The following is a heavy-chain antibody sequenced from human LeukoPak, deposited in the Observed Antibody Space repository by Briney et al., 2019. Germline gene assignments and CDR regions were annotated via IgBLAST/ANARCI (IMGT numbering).Heavy chain of an antibody. CDR3: AREGGSYSYFDY. Sequence: ASVKVSCKASGYTFTGYYMHWVRQAPGQGLEWMGWINPNSGGTNYAQKFQGRVTITADKSTSTAYMELSSLRSEDTAVYYCAREGGSYSYFDYWGQGTLVTVSS. D-gene: IGHD1-26*01. CDR1: GYTFTGYY. J-gene: IGHJ4*02. CDR2: INPNSGGT. V-gene: IGHV1-2*02.